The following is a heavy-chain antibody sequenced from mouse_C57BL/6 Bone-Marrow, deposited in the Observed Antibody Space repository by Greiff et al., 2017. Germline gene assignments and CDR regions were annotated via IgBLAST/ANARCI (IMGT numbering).Heavy chain of an antibody. CDR3: TRDYGSSYPAWFAY. CDR1: GYTFTDYE. V-gene: IGHV1-15*01. CDR2: IDPETGGT. J-gene: IGHJ3*01. Sequence: VQLQQSGAELVRPGASVTLSCKASGYTFTDYEMHWVKQTPVHGLEWIGAIDPETGGTAYNQKFKGKAILTAAKSSSTAYMELRSLTSEDSAVYYCTRDYGSSYPAWFAYWGQGTLVTVSA. D-gene: IGHD1-1*01.